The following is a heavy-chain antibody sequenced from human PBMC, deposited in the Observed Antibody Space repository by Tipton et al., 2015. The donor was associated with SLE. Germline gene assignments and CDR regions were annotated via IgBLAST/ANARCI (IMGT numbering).Heavy chain of an antibody. CDR1: GGSFSGYY. V-gene: IGHV4-34*01. D-gene: IGHD3-3*01. Sequence: TLSLTCAVYGGSFSGYYWSWIRQPPGKGLEWIGEINHSGRTNYNPSLKSRVTISVDTSKNQFSLKLSSVTAADTAVYYCARGPLWSGPPDAFDIWGQGTMVTVSS. J-gene: IGHJ3*02. CDR2: INHSGRT. CDR3: ARGPLWSGPPDAFDI.